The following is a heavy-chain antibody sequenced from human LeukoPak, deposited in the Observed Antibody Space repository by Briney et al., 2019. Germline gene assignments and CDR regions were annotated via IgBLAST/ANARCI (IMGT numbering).Heavy chain of an antibody. V-gene: IGHV1-24*01. CDR2: FDPEDGET. D-gene: IGHD3-3*01. Sequence: ASVKVSCKVSGYTLTELSMHWVRQAPGKGLEWMGGFDPEDGETIYAQKFQGRVTMTEDTSTDTAYMELSSLRSEDTAVYYCARASNYDFWSGSFDYWGQGTLVTVSS. CDR3: ARASNYDFWSGSFDY. CDR1: GYTLTELS. J-gene: IGHJ4*02.